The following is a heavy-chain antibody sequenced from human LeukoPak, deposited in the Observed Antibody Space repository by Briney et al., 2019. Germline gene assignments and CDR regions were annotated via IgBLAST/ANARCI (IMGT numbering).Heavy chain of an antibody. D-gene: IGHD2-15*01. Sequence: SETLSLTCTVSGGTINNYYCSWIRQPAGKGPEWIGRIYTRGSTNYNPSLKSRVTMSVDTSKNQFSLKLSSVTAADTAVYSCARGRYCSADICSGGDAFDIWGQETMVSVSS. CDR2: IYTRGST. V-gene: IGHV4-4*07. CDR1: GGTINNYY. J-gene: IGHJ3*02. CDR3: ARGRYCSADICSGGDAFDI.